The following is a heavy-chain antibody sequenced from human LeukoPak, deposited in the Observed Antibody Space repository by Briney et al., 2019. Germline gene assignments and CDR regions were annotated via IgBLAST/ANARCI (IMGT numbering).Heavy chain of an antibody. CDR3: ARDGSGDYYFDY. D-gene: IGHD4-17*01. CDR2: IYYSGST. V-gene: IGHV4-31*03. J-gene: IGHJ4*02. Sequence: SETLSLTCTVSGGSISRGGYYWSWIRQHPGKGLEWIGYIYYSGSTYYNPSLKSRVTISVDTSKNQFSLKLSSVTAADTAVYYCARDGSGDYYFDYWGQGTLVTVSS. CDR1: GGSISRGGYY.